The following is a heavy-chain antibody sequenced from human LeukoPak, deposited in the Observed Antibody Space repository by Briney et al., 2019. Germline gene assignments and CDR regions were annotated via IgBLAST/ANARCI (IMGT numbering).Heavy chain of an antibody. CDR2: IRTTAEGAKYA. J-gene: IGHJ4*02. V-gene: IGHV3-48*02. CDR3: ATDQRYAFDY. D-gene: IGHD3-9*01. CDR1: GFSFTDYP. Sequence: GSLRLSCATSGFSFTDYPMNWVRQAPGKGLEWISNIRTTAEGAKYAYYADSVKGRVTISRDDGKNTLYLHMNSLRDDDTAVYYCATDQRYAFDYWGQGILVTVSS.